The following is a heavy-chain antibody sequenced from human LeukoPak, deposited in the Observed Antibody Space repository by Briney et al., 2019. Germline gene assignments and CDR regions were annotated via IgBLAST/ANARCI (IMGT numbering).Heavy chain of an antibody. J-gene: IGHJ4*02. CDR2: IIPIFGTA. Sequence: SVKVSCKASGGTFSSYAISWVQQAPGQGLEWMGGIIPIFGTANYAQKFQGRVTITTDESTSTAYMELSSLRSEDTAVYYCARPRYSSSWVPFDYWGQGTLVTVSS. CDR1: GGTFSSYA. V-gene: IGHV1-69*05. D-gene: IGHD6-13*01. CDR3: ARPRYSSSWVPFDY.